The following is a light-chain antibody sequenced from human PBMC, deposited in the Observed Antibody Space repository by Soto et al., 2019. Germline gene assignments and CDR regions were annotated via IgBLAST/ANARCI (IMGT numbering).Light chain of an antibody. CDR1: SSDVGAYNL. CDR3: CSYAGSRTFV. V-gene: IGLV2-23*01. Sequence: QSALTQPASVSGSPEQSITISCTGTSSDVGAYNLVSWYQQHPGKAPRLIIYEGSKRPSGISHRFSGSNSDNTASLTISGLRAEDEAHYHCCSYAGSRTFVFGGGTKVTVL. J-gene: IGLJ3*02. CDR2: EGS.